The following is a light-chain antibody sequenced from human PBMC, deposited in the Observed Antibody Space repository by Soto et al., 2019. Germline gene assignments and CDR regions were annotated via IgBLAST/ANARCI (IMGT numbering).Light chain of an antibody. CDR2: GAS. CDR1: QSVSSN. Sequence: EIVMTQSPATRSVSPGERATLSCRASQSVSSNLAWYQQRPGQAPRLLIYGASTWATGTPARFSGSGFGTEFTLTISGLLPEDFAAYHCQQLYTLPFTFGQGTRLEIK. V-gene: IGKV3D-15*01. CDR3: QQLYTLPFT. J-gene: IGKJ5*01.